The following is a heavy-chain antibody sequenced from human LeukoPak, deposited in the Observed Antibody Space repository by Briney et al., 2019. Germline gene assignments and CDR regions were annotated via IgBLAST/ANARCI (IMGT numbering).Heavy chain of an antibody. D-gene: IGHD4-17*01. V-gene: IGHV3-23*01. CDR2: ISGGGGST. J-gene: IGHJ5*02. Sequence: GGSLRLSCAASGFTFSNYALSWVRQAPGKGLEWVSGISGGGGSTYYADSVKGRFTISRGKSKNTLYLQMDSLRAEDTAVYYCAKVRDSATVTGRFDNWGQGTMVTVSS. CDR3: AKVRDSATVTGRFDN. CDR1: GFTFSNYA.